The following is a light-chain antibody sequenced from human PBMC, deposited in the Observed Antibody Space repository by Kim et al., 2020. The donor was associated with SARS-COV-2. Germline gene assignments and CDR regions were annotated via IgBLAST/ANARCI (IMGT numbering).Light chain of an antibody. Sequence: IVMTQSPATLSVSPGERVTLSCRASQSVRNNLAWYQQRPGQAPRLLLYGASTRATDIPARFSGSGSGTEFTLTIRSLQSEDLAVYYCQQYNDWPLLSFGGGTKVDIK. CDR2: GAS. V-gene: IGKV3-15*01. CDR3: QQYNDWPLLS. J-gene: IGKJ4*01. CDR1: QSVRNN.